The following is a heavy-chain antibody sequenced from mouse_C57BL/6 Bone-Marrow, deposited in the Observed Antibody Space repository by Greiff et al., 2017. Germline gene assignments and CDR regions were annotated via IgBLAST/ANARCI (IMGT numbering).Heavy chain of an antibody. CDR3: ELTGTDYAMDY. J-gene: IGHJ4*01. Sequence: QVQLQQPGAELVKPGASVKLSCKASGYTFTSYWMHWVKQRPGQGLEWIGMIHPNSGSTNYNEKFKSKATLTVDKSSSTAYMQLSSLTSEDSAVYYCELTGTDYAMDYWGQGTSVTVSS. CDR2: IHPNSGST. V-gene: IGHV1-64*01. CDR1: GYTFTSYW. D-gene: IGHD4-1*01.